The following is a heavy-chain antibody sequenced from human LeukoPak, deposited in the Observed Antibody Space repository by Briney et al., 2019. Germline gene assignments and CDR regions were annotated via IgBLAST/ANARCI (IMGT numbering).Heavy chain of an antibody. Sequence: SETLSLTCTVSGAPIRTYYWGWIRQPPGKGLEWIGTIFYGGSTYYNPSLKSRVSVAVDRSKNQFSLKLTSVTAADTAFYFCARQSVTAMLFGFDYWGQGTLVAVPS. CDR2: IFYGGST. CDR3: ARQSVTAMLFGFDY. CDR1: GAPIRTYY. D-gene: IGHD2-21*02. V-gene: IGHV4-39*01. J-gene: IGHJ4*02.